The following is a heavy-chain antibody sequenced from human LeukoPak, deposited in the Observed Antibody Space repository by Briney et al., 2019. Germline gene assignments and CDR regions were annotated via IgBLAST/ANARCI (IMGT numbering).Heavy chain of an antibody. V-gene: IGHV3-30*04. D-gene: IGHD3-16*02. J-gene: IGHJ3*02. CDR2: ISYDGSNK. CDR1: GFTYTKHA. Sequence: LPGGSLRLSCAASGFTYTKHAMHWVRQAPGKGLEWVAVISYDGSNKKYADSVKGRFTISRDNSKNTLYLQMNSLRAEDTAVYYCAKDHLHLSWSQMGAFDIWGQGTMVTVSS. CDR3: AKDHLHLSWSQMGAFDI.